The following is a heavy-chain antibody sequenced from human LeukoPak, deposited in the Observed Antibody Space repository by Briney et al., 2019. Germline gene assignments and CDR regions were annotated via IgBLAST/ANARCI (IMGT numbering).Heavy chain of an antibody. CDR1: GGSFSGYY. J-gene: IGHJ4*02. CDR3: ASVGIPTRFDY. Sequence: SETLSLTCAVYGGSFSGYYWSWIRQPPGKGLEWIGEINHSGSTNYNPSLKSRVTISVDTSKNQFSLKLSSVTAADTAVYYCASVGIPTRFDYWGQGTLVTVSS. V-gene: IGHV4-34*01. CDR2: INHSGST. D-gene: IGHD1-14*01.